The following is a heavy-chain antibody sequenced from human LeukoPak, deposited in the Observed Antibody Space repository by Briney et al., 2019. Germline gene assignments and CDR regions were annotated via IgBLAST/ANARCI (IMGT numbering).Heavy chain of an antibody. V-gene: IGHV4-34*01. J-gene: IGHJ6*02. D-gene: IGHD3-22*01. CDR1: GGSFSGYY. CDR2: INHGEST. Sequence: SETLSLTCAVSGGSFSGYYWYWIRQPPGKGLEWIGEINHGESTNYNPSLKSRATLSVDTSKNQFSLKLTSVTAADTAVYYCARGRTYYYDTSGYYTSIYYGMDVWGQGTTVIVSS. CDR3: ARGRTYYYDTSGYYTSIYYGMDV.